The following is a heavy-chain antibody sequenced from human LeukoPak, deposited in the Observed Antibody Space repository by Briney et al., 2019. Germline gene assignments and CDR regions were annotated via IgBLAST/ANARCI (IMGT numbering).Heavy chain of an antibody. Sequence: ASVKVSCKASGYTFTNYYIHWVRQAPGQGLEWMGITDPIGGSTNYAQKFQGRVTMTRDTSTSTVYMELSSLRSEDSAVYYCARWTTTYLDYWGQGTLVTVSS. D-gene: IGHD4-11*01. CDR3: ARWTTTYLDY. CDR1: GYTFTNYY. CDR2: TDPIGGST. J-gene: IGHJ4*02. V-gene: IGHV1-46*01.